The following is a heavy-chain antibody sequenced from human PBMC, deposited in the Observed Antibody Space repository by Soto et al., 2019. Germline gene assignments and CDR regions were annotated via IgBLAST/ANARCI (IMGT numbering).Heavy chain of an antibody. D-gene: IGHD2-2*01. V-gene: IGHV4-39*01. CDR2: IYYSGST. CDR1: GGSISSSSYY. CDR3: ARRRYCSSTSCSNGDWYFDL. Sequence: QLQLQESGPGLVKPLETLSLTCTVSGGSISSSSYYWGWIRQPPGKGLEWIGSIYYSGSTYYNPSLKSRVTISVDTSKNQFSLKLSSVTAADTAVYYCARRRYCSSTSCSNGDWYFDLWGRGTLVTVSS. J-gene: IGHJ2*01.